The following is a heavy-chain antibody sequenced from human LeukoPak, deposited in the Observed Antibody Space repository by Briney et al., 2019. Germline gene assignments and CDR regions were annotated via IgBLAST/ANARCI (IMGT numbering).Heavy chain of an antibody. CDR1: GYTLSSFG. V-gene: IGHV1-18*01. Sequence: ASVKVSCKASGYTLSSFGLSWVRQAPGQGLEWMGWISGHKGNTNYAQKFQGRVTMTTDTSTSTAYMELRSLRSDDTAVYYCARDLAFCGGDCPFDYWGQGTLVTVSS. CDR3: ARDLAFCGGDCPFDY. CDR2: ISGHKGNT. D-gene: IGHD2-21*01. J-gene: IGHJ4*02.